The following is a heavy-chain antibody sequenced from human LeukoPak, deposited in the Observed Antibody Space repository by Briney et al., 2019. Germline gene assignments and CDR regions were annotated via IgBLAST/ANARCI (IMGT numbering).Heavy chain of an antibody. V-gene: IGHV4-30-4*08. CDR3: AREILVVVPAAILDWFDP. Sequence: SETLSLTCTVSGGSISSGDYYWSWIRQPPGKGLEWIGYIYYSGSTYYNPSLKSRVTISVDTSKNQFSLKLSSVTAADAAVYYCAREILVVVPAAILDWFDPWGQGTLVTVSS. CDR2: IYYSGST. CDR1: GGSISSGDYY. D-gene: IGHD2-2*02. J-gene: IGHJ5*02.